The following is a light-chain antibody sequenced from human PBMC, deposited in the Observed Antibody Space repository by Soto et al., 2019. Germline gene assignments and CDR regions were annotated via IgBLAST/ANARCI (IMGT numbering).Light chain of an antibody. Sequence: QSVLTQPASVSGSPGQSITISCTGTSSDVGGYIYVSWYQQHPGKAPRLMIYNVINRPSGVSNRFSGSKSGNTASLTISGLQAEDDADYYCTSYTSSSTLYVFGTGTKLTVL. CDR1: SSDVGGYIY. J-gene: IGLJ1*01. CDR3: TSYTSSSTLYV. CDR2: NVI. V-gene: IGLV2-14*03.